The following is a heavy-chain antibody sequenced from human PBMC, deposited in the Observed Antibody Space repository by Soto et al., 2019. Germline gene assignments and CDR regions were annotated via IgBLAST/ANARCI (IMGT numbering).Heavy chain of an antibody. CDR3: TTARGTYGVEYFQH. Sequence: LRLSCAASGFTFSNAWMSWVRQAPGKGLGWVGRIKSETDGGTTDYAAPVKGRFTISRDDSKNTLSLQMNSLKTEDTAVYYCTTARGTYGVEYFQHWGQGTLVTVSS. V-gene: IGHV3-15*01. CDR1: GFTFSNAW. J-gene: IGHJ1*01. D-gene: IGHD4-17*01. CDR2: IKSETDGGTT.